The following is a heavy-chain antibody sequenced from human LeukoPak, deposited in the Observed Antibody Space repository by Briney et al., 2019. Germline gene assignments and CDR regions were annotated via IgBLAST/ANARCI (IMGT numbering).Heavy chain of an antibody. Sequence: ASVKVSCKASGYTFTSYDINWVRQATGQGLEWMGWMNPNSGNTGYAQKFQGRVTMTRNTSISTAYMELSSLRSEDTAVYYCARGASLRYFDWLRGNYYYYMDVWAKGPRSPSP. CDR1: GYTFTSYD. J-gene: IGHJ6*03. CDR3: ARGASLRYFDWLRGNYYYYMDV. CDR2: MNPNSGNT. D-gene: IGHD3-9*01. V-gene: IGHV1-8*01.